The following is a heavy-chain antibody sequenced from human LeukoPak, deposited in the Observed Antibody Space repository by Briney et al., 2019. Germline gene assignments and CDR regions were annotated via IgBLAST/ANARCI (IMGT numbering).Heavy chain of an antibody. CDR2: SSSSSSYT. CDR3: ARDYPTTKGP. J-gene: IGHJ4*02. Sequence: PGGSLRLSCAASGFTFSDYYMNWLRQAPGKGLEWVSFSSSSSSYTKYADSVKGRFTISRDNAKNSLHLQMNSLRAEDTAVYYCARDYPTTKGPWGQGTLVTVSS. CDR1: GFTFSDYY. D-gene: IGHD1-1*01. V-gene: IGHV3-11*06.